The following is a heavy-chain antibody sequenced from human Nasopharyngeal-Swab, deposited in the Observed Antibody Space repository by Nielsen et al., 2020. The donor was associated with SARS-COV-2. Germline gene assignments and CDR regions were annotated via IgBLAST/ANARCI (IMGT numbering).Heavy chain of an antibody. D-gene: IGHD3/OR15-3a*01. Sequence: GSRKISGVASGFLFSRYDMHWVRRAPGKGLEWVAVTSADESHKYYAAGSVKDRFTISRDNSRNTLYLQMNSLTSEDTALYYCARDMISGPPDYFDHWGQGTLVTVSS. J-gene: IGHJ4*02. V-gene: IGHV3-30-3*01. CDR3: ARDMISGPPDYFDH. CDR2: TSADESHK. CDR1: GFLFSRYD.